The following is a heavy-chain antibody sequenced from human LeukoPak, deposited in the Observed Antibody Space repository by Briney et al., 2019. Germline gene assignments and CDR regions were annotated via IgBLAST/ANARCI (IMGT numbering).Heavy chain of an antibody. CDR1: GFTFYDYA. CDR3: ANLDGSGTPDY. V-gene: IGHV3-23*01. J-gene: IGHJ4*02. CDR2: ISWNSGST. Sequence: GGSLRLSCAASGFTFYDYAMHWVRQAPGKGLEWVSGISWNSGSTYYADSVRGRFTVSRDNSKNTLYLQMNSVRSEDTAVYYCANLDGSGTPDYWGQGTLVTVSS.